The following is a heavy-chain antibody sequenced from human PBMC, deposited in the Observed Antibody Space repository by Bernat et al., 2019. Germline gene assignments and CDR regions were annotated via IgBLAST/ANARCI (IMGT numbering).Heavy chain of an antibody. CDR2: TNIKTGGT. V-gene: IGHV1-2*02. Sequence: QVQLVQSGAEVKKPGASVKVSCKASGYTFTVYHLHWVRQAPRQGLEWMGWTNIKTGGTNYAQKFQSRVTMTRDTCISTADMEMSRLTSDDTAVYYCARGGRTFDLDYWGQGTLVTVSS. J-gene: IGHJ4*02. D-gene: IGHD1-26*01. CDR1: GYTFTVYH. CDR3: ARGGRTFDLDY.